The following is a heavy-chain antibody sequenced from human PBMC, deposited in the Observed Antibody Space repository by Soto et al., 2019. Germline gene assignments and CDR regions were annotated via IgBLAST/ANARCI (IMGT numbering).Heavy chain of an antibody. V-gene: IGHV4-31*03. D-gene: IGHD2-2*01. CDR1: GGSISSGGYY. Sequence: PSETLSLTCTVSGGSISSGGYYWSWIRQHPGKGLEWIEYIYYSGSTYYNPSLKSRVTISVDTSKNQFSLKLSSVTAADTAVYYCARGRYQNFDYWGQGTLVTVSS. J-gene: IGHJ4*02. CDR3: ARGRYQNFDY. CDR2: IYYSGST.